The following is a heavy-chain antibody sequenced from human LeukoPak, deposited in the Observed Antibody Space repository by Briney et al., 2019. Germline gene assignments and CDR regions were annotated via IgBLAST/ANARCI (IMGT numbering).Heavy chain of an antibody. CDR3: ARHRYSSDLRGSWFDP. J-gene: IGHJ5*02. V-gene: IGHV5-51*01. CDR1: GYSFTNYW. CDR2: IYPGDSNT. Sequence: GESLEISCKGSGYSFTNYWIGWVRQMPGKGLEWMGFIYPGDSNTRYSPSSQGQVTISADKSISTAYLHWSSLKASDTAIYYCARHRYSSDLRGSWFDPWGQGTLVTVSS. D-gene: IGHD6-25*01.